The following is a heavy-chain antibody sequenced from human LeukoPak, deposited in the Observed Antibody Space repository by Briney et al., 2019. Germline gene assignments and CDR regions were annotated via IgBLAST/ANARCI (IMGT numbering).Heavy chain of an antibody. CDR1: GFTFSSYG. J-gene: IGHJ4*02. Sequence: PGGSLRLSCAASGFTFSSYGMNRVRQAPGKGLEWVAFIRYDGSKKYSADSVKGLFTISRDNSKNTLYLQMNSLRAEDTAVYYCAKDYNRAYYYGSGFDYWGQGTLVTVSS. D-gene: IGHD3-10*01. V-gene: IGHV3-30*02. CDR2: IRYDGSKK. CDR3: AKDYNRAYYYGSGFDY.